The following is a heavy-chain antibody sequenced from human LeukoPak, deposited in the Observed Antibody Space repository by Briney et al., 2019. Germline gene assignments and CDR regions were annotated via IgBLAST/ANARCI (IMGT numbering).Heavy chain of an antibody. CDR1: GFTFSSYA. V-gene: IGHV3-23*01. Sequence: GGCLRHSCAASGFTFSSYAMSWVRQAPGKGVEWGSSICGSGDITYYADSLKGRFTLSRDNFKNTLYLQMNSLRAEDTAVYYCAKDPMIVVVITFFDPWGQGTLVTVSS. CDR3: AKDPMIVVVITFFDP. CDR2: ICGSGDIT. D-gene: IGHD3-22*01. J-gene: IGHJ5*02.